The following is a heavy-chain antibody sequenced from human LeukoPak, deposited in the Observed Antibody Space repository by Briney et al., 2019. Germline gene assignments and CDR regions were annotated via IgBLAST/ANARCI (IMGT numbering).Heavy chain of an antibody. V-gene: IGHV4-34*01. CDR1: GGSFSGYY. J-gene: IGHJ6*03. D-gene: IGHD6-6*01. CDR3: ARDGENGEQLVGPNRLYYYYYMDV. CDR2: INHSGST. Sequence: SETLSLTCAVYGGSFSGYYWSWIRQPPGKGLEWIGEINHSGSTNYNPSLKSRVTISVDTSKNQFSLKLSSVTAADTAVYYCARDGENGEQLVGPNRLYYYYYMDVWGKGTTVTVSS.